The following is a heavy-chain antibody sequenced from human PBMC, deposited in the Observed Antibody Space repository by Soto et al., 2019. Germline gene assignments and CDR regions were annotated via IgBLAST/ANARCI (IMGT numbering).Heavy chain of an antibody. Sequence: GGSLRLSCAASGFTFSSYAMSWVRQAPGKGLEWVSAISGSGGSTYYADSVKGRFTISRDNSKNTLYLQMNSLRAEDTAVYYCAEERDLHDFWSGYGLDVWGQGTTVTVSS. CDR1: GFTFSSYA. D-gene: IGHD3-3*01. CDR2: ISGSGGST. J-gene: IGHJ6*02. CDR3: AEERDLHDFWSGYGLDV. V-gene: IGHV3-23*01.